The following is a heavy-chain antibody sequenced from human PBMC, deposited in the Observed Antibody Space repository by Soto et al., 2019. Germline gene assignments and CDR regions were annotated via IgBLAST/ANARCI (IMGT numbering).Heavy chain of an antibody. J-gene: IGHJ4*02. Sequence: PSETLSLTCTGSGGSISSYYWSWIRQPPGKGLEWIGYIYYSGSTNYNPSLKSRVTISVDTSKNQFSLKLSSVAAADTAVYYCARDGYYYDSSGYQRVYYFDYWGQGTLVTVSS. D-gene: IGHD3-22*01. V-gene: IGHV4-59*01. CDR1: GGSISSYY. CDR2: IYYSGST. CDR3: ARDGYYYDSSGYQRVYYFDY.